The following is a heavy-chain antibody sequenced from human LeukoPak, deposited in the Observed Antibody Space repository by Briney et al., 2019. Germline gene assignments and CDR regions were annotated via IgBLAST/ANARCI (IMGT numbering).Heavy chain of an antibody. D-gene: IGHD3-10*01. J-gene: IGHJ4*02. CDR1: GFTFSSYS. CDR2: ISSSSSYI. Sequence: PGGSLRLSCAASGFTFSSYSMNWVRQAPGKGLEWVSSISSSSSYIYYADSVKGRFTISRDNAKNSLYLQMNSLRAEDTAVYYCARDASRRVRFGELYFDYWGRGTLDTVSS. V-gene: IGHV3-21*01. CDR3: ARDASRRVRFGELYFDY.